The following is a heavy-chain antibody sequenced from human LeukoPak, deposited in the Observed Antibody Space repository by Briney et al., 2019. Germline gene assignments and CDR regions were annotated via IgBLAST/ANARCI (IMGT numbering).Heavy chain of an antibody. CDR3: ARGGVVVAATNPYNYYYTDG. Sequence: SETLSPTCTVLGGSFSANYWSWSRKPPGKGLKGWGYIYYSGTTNYNPSLKSRVTITVDTSKNQFSLKLSSVTAADTAVYYCARGGVVVAATNPYNYYYTDGWGKGTTVTASS. V-gene: IGHV4-59*01. CDR1: GGSFSANY. CDR2: IYYSGTT. D-gene: IGHD2-15*01. J-gene: IGHJ6*03.